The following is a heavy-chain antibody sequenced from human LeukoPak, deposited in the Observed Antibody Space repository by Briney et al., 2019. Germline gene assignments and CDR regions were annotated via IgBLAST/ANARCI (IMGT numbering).Heavy chain of an antibody. Sequence: GASVKVSCKVSGGTFSSSGISWVRQAPGQGLEWMGGIIPMFGSPNYAQKLQGRVTITTDESTSTVYMELTSLGSEDTAEYFCARATGDRILTGYGSFDHWGQGTLVTVSS. D-gene: IGHD3-9*01. J-gene: IGHJ4*02. CDR3: ARATGDRILTGYGSFDH. V-gene: IGHV1-69*05. CDR2: IIPMFGSP. CDR1: GGTFSSSG.